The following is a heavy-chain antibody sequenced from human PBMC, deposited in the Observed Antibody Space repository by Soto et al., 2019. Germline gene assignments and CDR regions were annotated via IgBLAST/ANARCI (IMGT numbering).Heavy chain of an antibody. J-gene: IGHJ3*02. CDR2: IYSGGST. CDR1: GLTASSNY. V-gene: IGHV3-53*04. Sequence: EVQLVESGGGLFQPGGSLRLSCPASGLTASSNYMTWVPQAPGKGLEWVSVIYSGGSTYYADSVKGRFTISRHNSKNTLYLQMNSLRAEDTAVYYCASHEDIVVGVGAFDIWGQGTMVTVSS. D-gene: IGHD2-15*01. CDR3: ASHEDIVVGVGAFDI.